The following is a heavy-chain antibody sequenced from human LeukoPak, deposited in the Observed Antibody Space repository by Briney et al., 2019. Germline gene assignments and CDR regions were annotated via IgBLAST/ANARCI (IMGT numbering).Heavy chain of an antibody. CDR1: GGTFSSYA. D-gene: IGHD5-24*01. CDR2: IIPIFGTA. Sequence: GASVKVSCKASGGTFSSYAISWLRQAPGQGLEWMGRIIPIFGTANYAQKFQGRVTITTDESTSTAYMELTSLRSGDTAVYYCARATPGGLHGYSFDYWGQGTVVTVYS. J-gene: IGHJ4*02. V-gene: IGHV1-69*05. CDR3: ARATPGGLHGYSFDY.